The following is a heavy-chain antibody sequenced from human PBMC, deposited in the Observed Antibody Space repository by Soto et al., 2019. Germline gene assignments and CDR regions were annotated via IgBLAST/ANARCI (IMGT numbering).Heavy chain of an antibody. J-gene: IGHJ4*02. D-gene: IGHD1-1*01. CDR3: ARDGTTGTFDH. CDR1: GFTVSSNS. Sequence: GSLRLSCAASGFTVSSNSMSWVRQAPGKGLEWVSLIYSGGSAYYADAVRGRFTISRDNSQNTLYLQMNSLRVEDTAVYYCARDGTTGTFDHWGQGTLVTVSS. V-gene: IGHV3-66*01. CDR2: IYSGGSA.